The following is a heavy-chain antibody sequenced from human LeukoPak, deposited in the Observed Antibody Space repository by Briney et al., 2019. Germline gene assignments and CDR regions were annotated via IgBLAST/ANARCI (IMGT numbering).Heavy chain of an antibody. V-gene: IGHV4-30-4*01. Sequence: SETLSLTCTVSGGSISSGDYYWSWIRQPPGKGLEWIGYIYYSGSTYYNPSLKSRVTISVDTSKNQLSLKLSSVTAADTAVYYCARMGEYYYGSGREWPWGQGNLVTVSS. J-gene: IGHJ5*02. CDR1: GGSISSGDYY. CDR2: IYYSGST. CDR3: ARMGEYYYGSGREWP. D-gene: IGHD3-10*01.